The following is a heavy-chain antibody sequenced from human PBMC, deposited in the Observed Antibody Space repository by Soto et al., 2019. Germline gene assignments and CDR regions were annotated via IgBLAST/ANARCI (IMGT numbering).Heavy chain of an antibody. CDR1: GFTFSSYG. CDR3: ARSPRRYQLPQHFDY. CDR2: IWYDGSNK. J-gene: IGHJ4*02. V-gene: IGHV3-33*01. Sequence: GGSLRLSCAASGFTFSSYGMHWVRQAPGKGLEWVAVIWYDGSNKYYADSVKGRFTISRDNSKNTLYLQMNSLRAEDTAVYYCARSPRRYQLPQHFDYWGQGTLVTVSS. D-gene: IGHD2-2*01.